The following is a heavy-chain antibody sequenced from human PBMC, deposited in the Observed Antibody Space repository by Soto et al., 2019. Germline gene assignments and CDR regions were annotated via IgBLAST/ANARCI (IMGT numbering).Heavy chain of an antibody. CDR1: GGSISSGDYY. CDR3: VRDHHDLGRGALYV. V-gene: IGHV4-31*03. D-gene: IGHD1-1*01. CDR2: IYYDGNT. J-gene: IGHJ3*01. Sequence: QVQLQESGPGLVKPSQTLSLTCTVSGGSISSGDYYWNWIRQHPGKDLEWIGYIYYDGNTYDNPSLKRSVSKTVGTSRDHVSLKRSSVTTADSAVYYGVRDHHDLGRGALYVWGQGTMVTVSS.